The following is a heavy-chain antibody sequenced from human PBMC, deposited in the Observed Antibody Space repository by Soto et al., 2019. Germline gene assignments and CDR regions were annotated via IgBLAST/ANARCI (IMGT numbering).Heavy chain of an antibody. Sequence: QVQLVQSGAEVKKPGSSVKVSCKASGGTFSSYAISWVRQAPGQGLEWMGGIIPIFGTANYAQKFQGRVTITADESTSTGYMELSSVRSEDTAVYYCARDLERGTIFGVVSWFDPWGQGTLVTVSS. J-gene: IGHJ5*02. CDR3: ARDLERGTIFGVVSWFDP. CDR2: IIPIFGTA. D-gene: IGHD3-3*01. CDR1: GGTFSSYA. V-gene: IGHV1-69*01.